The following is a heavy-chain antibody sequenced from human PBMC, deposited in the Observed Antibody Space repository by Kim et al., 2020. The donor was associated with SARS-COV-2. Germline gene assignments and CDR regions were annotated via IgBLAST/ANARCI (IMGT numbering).Heavy chain of an antibody. CDR3: ARDGGYCSGGSCHYGDDWYFDL. Sequence: SETLSLTCTVSGGSISSSSYYWGWIRQPPGKGLEWIGSIYYSGSTYYNPSLKSRVTISVDTSKNQFSLKLSSVTAADTAVYYCARDGGYCSGGSCHYGDDWYFDLWGRGTLVTVSS. J-gene: IGHJ2*01. CDR1: GGSISSSSYY. V-gene: IGHV4-39*07. D-gene: IGHD2-15*01. CDR2: IYYSGST.